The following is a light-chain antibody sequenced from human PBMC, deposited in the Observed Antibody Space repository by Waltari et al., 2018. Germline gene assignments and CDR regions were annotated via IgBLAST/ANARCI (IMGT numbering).Light chain of an antibody. CDR3: QQYGSSLTWT. Sequence: DIQMTQSPSTLSASVGDRVTITCRASQSISTWLAWYQQKPGKAPILLIYKASTLESGVPSRFSGSGSGTEFTLTISSLQPDDFATYYCQQYGSSLTWTFGQGTKVEIK. CDR1: QSISTW. J-gene: IGKJ1*01. CDR2: KAS. V-gene: IGKV1-5*03.